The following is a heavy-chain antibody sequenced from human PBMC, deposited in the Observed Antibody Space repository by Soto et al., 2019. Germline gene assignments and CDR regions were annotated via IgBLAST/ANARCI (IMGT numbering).Heavy chain of an antibody. J-gene: IGHJ4*02. V-gene: IGHV3-7*01. Sequence: GGSLRLSCAASGFTFSSYWMSWVRQAPGKGLEWVANIKQDGSEKYYVDSEKGRFTISRDNAKNSLYLQMNSLRAEDTAVYYCARAAARSWVAYWGQGTLVTVSS. CDR2: IKQDGSEK. CDR3: ARAAARSWVAY. D-gene: IGHD6-6*01. CDR1: GFTFSSYW.